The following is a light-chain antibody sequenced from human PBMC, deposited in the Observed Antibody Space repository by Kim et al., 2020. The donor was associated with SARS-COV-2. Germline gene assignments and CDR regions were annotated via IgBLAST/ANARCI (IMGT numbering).Light chain of an antibody. Sequence: GTGGPVSRSGSFSNGGSNTVNWWQQFPGSAPKLLSFAYNQRPSGVPDRFSGSKSGPSASLAISGLQSEDEADYYCAACDDNLSGVAFGGGTQLTVL. CDR1: FSNGGSNT. V-gene: IGLV1-44*01. J-gene: IGLJ2*01. CDR2: AYN. CDR3: AACDDNLSGVA.